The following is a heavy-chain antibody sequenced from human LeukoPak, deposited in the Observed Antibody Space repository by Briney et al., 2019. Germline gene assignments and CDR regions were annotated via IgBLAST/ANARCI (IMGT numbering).Heavy chain of an antibody. Sequence: PGGSLRLSCAASGFTFSSYWMSWVRQAPGKGLEWVANIKQDGSEKYYVDSVKGRFTISRDSAKNSLYLQMNSLRAEDTAVYYCAREVRGVIRRYFDYWGQGTLVTVSS. CDR3: AREVRGVIRRYFDY. CDR2: IKQDGSEK. V-gene: IGHV3-7*01. D-gene: IGHD3-10*01. J-gene: IGHJ4*02. CDR1: GFTFSSYW.